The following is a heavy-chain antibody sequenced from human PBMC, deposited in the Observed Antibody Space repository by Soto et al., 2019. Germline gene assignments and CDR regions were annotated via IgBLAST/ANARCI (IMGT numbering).Heavy chain of an antibody. CDR3: ARLYSSGWYGPGRY. J-gene: IGHJ4*02. D-gene: IGHD6-19*01. Sequence: EVQLVESGGGVVRPGGSLRLSCAASGFTFDDYGMSWFRQAPGKGLEWVSGSNWNGGSTGYADSVKGRFTISRDNAKNSLYLQMNSLRAEDTALYYCARLYSSGWYGPGRYWGQGTLVTVSS. CDR1: GFTFDDYG. CDR2: SNWNGGST. V-gene: IGHV3-20*04.